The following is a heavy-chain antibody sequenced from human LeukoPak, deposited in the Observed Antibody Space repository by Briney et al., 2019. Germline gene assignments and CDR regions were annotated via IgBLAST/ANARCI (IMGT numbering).Heavy chain of an antibody. CDR1: GYSISSGYY. J-gene: IGHJ5*02. Sequence: SETLSLTCTVSGYSISSGYYWGWIRQPPGKGLEWIGSIYHSGSTYYNPSLKSRVTIPVYTSKNQFSLKLSSVTAADTAVYYCAREAMIVVVINWFDPWGQGTLVTVSS. V-gene: IGHV4-38-2*02. CDR2: IYHSGST. D-gene: IGHD3-22*01. CDR3: AREAMIVVVINWFDP.